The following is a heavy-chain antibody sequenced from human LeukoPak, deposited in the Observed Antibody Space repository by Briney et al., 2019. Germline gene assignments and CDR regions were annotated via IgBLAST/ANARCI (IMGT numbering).Heavy chain of an antibody. V-gene: IGHV3-33*06. J-gene: IGHJ3*02. CDR1: GFTFSSYG. Sequence: PGRSLRLSCAASGFTFSSYGMHWVRQAPGKGLEWVAVIRYDGSNKYYADSVKGRFTISRDNSKNTLYLQMNSPRAEDTAVYYCAKVDSMIVELGAFDIWGQGTMVTVSS. D-gene: IGHD3-22*01. CDR3: AKVDSMIVELGAFDI. CDR2: IRYDGSNK.